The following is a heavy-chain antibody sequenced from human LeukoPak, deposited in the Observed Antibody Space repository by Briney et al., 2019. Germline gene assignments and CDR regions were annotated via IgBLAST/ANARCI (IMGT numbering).Heavy chain of an antibody. CDR1: GYTFTSYY. CDR3: AALRVFYDFWSGYPTRHDDAFDI. D-gene: IGHD3-3*01. Sequence: GASVKVSCKASGYTFTSYYMHWVRQAPGQGLEWMGIINPSGGSTSYAQKFQGRVTMTEDTSTDTAYMELSSLRSEDTAVYYCAALRVFYDFWSGYPTRHDDAFDIWGQGTMVTVSS. V-gene: IGHV1-46*01. J-gene: IGHJ3*02. CDR2: INPSGGST.